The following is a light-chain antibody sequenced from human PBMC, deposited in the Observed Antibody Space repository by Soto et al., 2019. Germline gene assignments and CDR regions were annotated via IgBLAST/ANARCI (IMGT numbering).Light chain of an antibody. CDR3: YSCSRSSGTRYV. CDR2: DVS. CDR1: SSDIGAYNY. Sequence: QSVLTQPASVSGSPGQSITISCTGTSSDIGAYNYVSWYQQHPGQAPKLMISDVSNRPSGISDRFSGSKSGNTASLTISGLQAEDAADYYCYSCSRSSGTRYVFGTGTKVTVL. J-gene: IGLJ1*01. V-gene: IGLV2-14*03.